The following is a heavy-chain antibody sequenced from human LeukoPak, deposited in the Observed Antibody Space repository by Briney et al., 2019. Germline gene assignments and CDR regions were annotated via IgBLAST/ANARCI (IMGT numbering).Heavy chain of an antibody. CDR3: ARGGQQRSFDY. CDR1: GVTPCSTW. D-gene: IGHD6-13*01. CDR2: ISPEGSDK. J-gene: IGHJ4*02. Sequence: GGSLRVSCSASGVTPCSTWMTWVRPAPRGRLWWVANISPEGSDKYYKDSVKGRFTVSRDNAKDSLYLQMNSLRAEDTAVYYCARGGQQRSFDYWGQGTLVTVSS. V-gene: IGHV3-7*01.